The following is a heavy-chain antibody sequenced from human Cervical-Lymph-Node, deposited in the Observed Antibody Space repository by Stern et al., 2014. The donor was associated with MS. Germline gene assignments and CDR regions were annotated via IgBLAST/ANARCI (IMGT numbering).Heavy chain of an antibody. D-gene: IGHD6-13*01. J-gene: IGHJ4*02. CDR1: GGSFSTIE. CDR2: ISPLFGTT. Sequence: QVQLVKSGAEVKRPGSSMKVSCKASGGSFSTIEISWVRQAPGQGLEWLGGISPLFGTTNYAQKVQGRVTIIADESTSTVNMELSSLRSEDTAVYYCVRDQGGIAASWGQGTLVTVSS. CDR3: VRDQGGIAAS. V-gene: IGHV1-69*01.